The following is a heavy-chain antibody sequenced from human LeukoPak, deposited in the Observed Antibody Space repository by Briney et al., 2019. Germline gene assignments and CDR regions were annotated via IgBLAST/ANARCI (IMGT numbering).Heavy chain of an antibody. V-gene: IGHV3-30-3*01. D-gene: IGHD1-26*01. CDR1: GFTFNNYA. CDR3: ARDGIVGSPLFKFDY. J-gene: IGHJ4*02. CDR2: ISFDGGNK. Sequence: PGGSLRLSCAAPGFTFNNYAIHWVRQAPGKGLEWVAIISFDGGNKYYADSVKGRFTISRDNSKNTLYLQMNSLRAEDTAVYYCARDGIVGSPLFKFDYWGQGTLVTVSS.